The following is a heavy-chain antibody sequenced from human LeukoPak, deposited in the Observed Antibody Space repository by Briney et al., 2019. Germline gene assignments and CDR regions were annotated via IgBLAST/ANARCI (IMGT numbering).Heavy chain of an antibody. D-gene: IGHD3-22*01. J-gene: IGHJ4*02. CDR1: GXSISSYY. CDR3: ARDGYYYDSSGYYF. CDR2: IYTTGIT. Sequence: KTSETLSLTCTVSGXSISSYYGSWIRQPAGKGLEWIGRIYTTGITNYNPSLKSRVTMSVDTSKNQFSLKLTSVTAADTAVYYCARDGYYYDSSGYYFWGQGTLVTVSS. V-gene: IGHV4-4*07.